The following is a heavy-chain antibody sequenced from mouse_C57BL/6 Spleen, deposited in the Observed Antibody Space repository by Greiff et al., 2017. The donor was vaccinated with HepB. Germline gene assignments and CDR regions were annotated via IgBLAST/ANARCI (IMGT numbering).Heavy chain of an antibody. Sequence: VQLQQSGPELVKPGASVKISCKASGYTFTDYYMNWVKQSHGKSLEWIGDINPNNGGTSYNQKFKGKATLTVDKSSSTAYMELRSLTSEDSAVYYCAREEYDYDDGAWFAYWGQGTLVTVSA. CDR1: GYTFTDYY. V-gene: IGHV1-26*01. CDR3: AREEYDYDDGAWFAY. D-gene: IGHD2-4*01. J-gene: IGHJ3*01. CDR2: INPNNGGT.